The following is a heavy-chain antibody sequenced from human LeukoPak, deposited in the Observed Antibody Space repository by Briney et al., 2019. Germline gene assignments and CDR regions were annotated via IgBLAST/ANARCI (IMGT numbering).Heavy chain of an antibody. CDR2: IIPILGIA. CDR1: GGTFSSYT. Sequence: SVKVSCKASGGTFSSYTISWVRQAPGQGLEWMRRIIPILGIANYAQKFQGRVTITADKSTSTAYMELSSLRSEDTAVYYCARDLSDYDFWSGYYDDAFDIWGQGTMVTVSS. J-gene: IGHJ3*02. D-gene: IGHD3-3*01. V-gene: IGHV1-69*04. CDR3: ARDLSDYDFWSGYYDDAFDI.